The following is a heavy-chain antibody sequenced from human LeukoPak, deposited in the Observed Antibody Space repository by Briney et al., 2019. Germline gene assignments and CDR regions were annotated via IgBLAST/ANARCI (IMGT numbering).Heavy chain of an antibody. CDR1: KSSFSSYA. CDR3: ARREEWVGSGMDV. CDR2: ISGSGNNT. J-gene: IGHJ6*02. Sequence: GGSLRLSCAASKSSFSSYAMTWVRQAPGKGLEWVSSISGSGNNTYYTDSVKGRFTISRDNSKNTVYLQMNSLRAEDTAVYYCARREEWVGSGMDVWGQGTTVTVSS. D-gene: IGHD1-26*01. V-gene: IGHV3-23*01.